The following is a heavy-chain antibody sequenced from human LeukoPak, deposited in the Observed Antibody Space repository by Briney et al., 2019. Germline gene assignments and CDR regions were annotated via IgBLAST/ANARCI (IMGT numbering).Heavy chain of an antibody. CDR1: GGSLNGHY. V-gene: IGHV4-34*01. CDR3: AKNGQSGFSFDP. D-gene: IGHD1-26*01. CDR2: GSDSGGT. Sequence: SETLSLTCAVYGGSLNGHYWSWIRQSPGKGLEWIGEGSDSGGTKFNPSLKSRVTISADTSKNQFSLRLSSVTAADTAVYHCAKNGQSGFSFDPWGQGTLVTVSS. J-gene: IGHJ5*02.